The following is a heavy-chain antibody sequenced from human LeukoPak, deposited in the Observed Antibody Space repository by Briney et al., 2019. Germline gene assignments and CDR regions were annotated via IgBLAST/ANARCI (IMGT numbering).Heavy chain of an antibody. Sequence: GGSLRLSCAASGFTFSSYSMNWVRQAPGKGLEWVSSISSSSSYIYYADSVKGRFTISRDNSKNTLYLQMNSLRAEDTAVYYCAREYSSSLDYWGQGTLVTVSS. CDR1: GFTFSSYS. D-gene: IGHD6-13*01. CDR2: ISSSSSYI. J-gene: IGHJ4*02. CDR3: AREYSSSLDY. V-gene: IGHV3-21*01.